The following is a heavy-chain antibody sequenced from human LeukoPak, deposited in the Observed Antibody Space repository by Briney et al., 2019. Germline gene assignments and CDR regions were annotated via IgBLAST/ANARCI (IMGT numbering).Heavy chain of an antibody. CDR1: GGTFSSYA. J-gene: IGHJ5*02. CDR2: IIPIFGTA. V-gene: IGHV1-69*13. D-gene: IGHD3-22*01. Sequence: ASVKVSCKASGGTFSSYAISWVRQAPGQGLEWMGGIIPIFGTANYAQKFQGRVTITADESTSTAYMELSSLRSEDTAVYYCARAVRNYYDSSGPINWLDPWGQGTLVTVSS. CDR3: ARAVRNYYDSSGPINWLDP.